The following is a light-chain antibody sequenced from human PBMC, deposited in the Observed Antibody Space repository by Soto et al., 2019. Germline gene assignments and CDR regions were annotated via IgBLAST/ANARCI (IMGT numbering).Light chain of an antibody. CDR3: HQYGSSPHT. CDR2: GAS. CDR1: QSVSSSY. V-gene: IGKV3-20*01. J-gene: IGKJ2*01. Sequence: EIVLTQSPGTLSLSPGERATLSCRASQSVSSSYLAWYQQKPGQAPRLLIYGASSRATGIPDRFSGSGSGTDFTLTISRLEPEDFAVYHCHQYGSSPHTFGQGTKLEIK.